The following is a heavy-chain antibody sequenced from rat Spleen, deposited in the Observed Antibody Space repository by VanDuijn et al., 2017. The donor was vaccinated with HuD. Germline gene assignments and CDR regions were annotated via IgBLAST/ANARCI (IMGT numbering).Heavy chain of an antibody. Sequence: EVQLVESDGGLVQPGRSLKLSCAASGFTFSDYFLAWVRQTPTKGLEWVATISYDGSLTYYRDSVKGRFTISRDIVENTLYLQMSSLRSEDMATYYCARRVMGYVMDAWGQGASVTVSS. D-gene: IGHD1-12*03. CDR3: ARRVMGYVMDA. J-gene: IGHJ4*01. V-gene: IGHV5-29*01. CDR1: GFTFSDYF. CDR2: ISYDGSLT.